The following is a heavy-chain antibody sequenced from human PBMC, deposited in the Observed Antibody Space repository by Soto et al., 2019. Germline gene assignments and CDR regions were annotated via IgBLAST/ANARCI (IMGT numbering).Heavy chain of an antibody. CDR2: VSIGGST. Sequence: DVQLLESGGGLVQPEGSLRLSCAASGFTFSSYAMGWVRQGPGKGLEWVAVVSIGGSTHYADSGRGRFTISSDNSKNTLSLQMNSLTAEDTAVYFCAKRRGAGGHFDYRGQGALVTVSS. D-gene: IGHD2-15*01. CDR3: AKRRGAGGHFDY. J-gene: IGHJ4*02. V-gene: IGHV3-23*01. CDR1: GFTFSSYA.